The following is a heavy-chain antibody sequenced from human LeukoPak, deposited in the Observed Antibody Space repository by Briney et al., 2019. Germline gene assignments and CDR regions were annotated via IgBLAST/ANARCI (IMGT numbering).Heavy chain of an antibody. CDR3: ARAPYSGYGYFDY. J-gene: IGHJ4*02. CDR2: IYYSGST. Sequence: SETLSLACTVSGGSISSGGYYWSWIRQHPGKGLEWIGYIYYSGSTYYNPSLKSRVTISVDTSKNQFSLKLSSVTAADTAVYYCARAPYSGYGYFDYWGQGTLVTVSS. V-gene: IGHV4-31*03. CDR1: GGSISSGGYY. D-gene: IGHD5-12*01.